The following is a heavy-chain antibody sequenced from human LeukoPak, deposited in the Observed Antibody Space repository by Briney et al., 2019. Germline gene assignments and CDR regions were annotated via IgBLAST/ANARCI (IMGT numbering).Heavy chain of an antibody. J-gene: IGHJ6*03. V-gene: IGHV3-23*01. Sequence: GGSLRLSCAASGFSFSSHGMSWVRQAPGKGLEWVSGIIGGAGSTYYADSVKGRFTISRDNAKNSLYLQMNSLRAEDTAVYYCAGAARYCSGGGCYTSAYYYYYYMDVWGKGTTVTISS. CDR2: IIGGAGST. CDR3: AGAARYCSGGGCYTSAYYYYYYMDV. D-gene: IGHD2-15*01. CDR1: GFSFSSHG.